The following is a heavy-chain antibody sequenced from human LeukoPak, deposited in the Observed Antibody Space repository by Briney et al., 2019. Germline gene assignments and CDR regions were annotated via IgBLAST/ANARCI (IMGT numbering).Heavy chain of an antibody. V-gene: IGHV3-23*01. CDR1: GFSFSTYG. D-gene: IGHD1-26*01. CDR3: AKASNGGSYYGVIIDY. Sequence: GGSLRLSCAASGFSFSTYGMSWVRQAPGKGLEWVSLISRDGGRTVYADSVKGRFTISRDNSKNTLYLQMNSLRAEDTAVYYCAKASNGGSYYGVIIDYWGQGTLVTVSS. CDR2: ISRDGGRT. J-gene: IGHJ4*02.